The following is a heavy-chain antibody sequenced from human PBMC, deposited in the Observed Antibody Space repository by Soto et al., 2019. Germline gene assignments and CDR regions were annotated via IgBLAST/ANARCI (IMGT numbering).Heavy chain of an antibody. Sequence: GESLKISCAASGFTFSGSARHWVRQACGKGLEGVGRFRSKANSYATAYAASVKGRFTISRDDSKNTAYLQMNSLKTEDTAVYYCTSLYYYDSSGYYGVRLSAFDIWGQGTMVTVSS. D-gene: IGHD3-22*01. CDR3: TSLYYYDSSGYYGVRLSAFDI. CDR1: GFTFSGSA. J-gene: IGHJ3*02. CDR2: FRSKANSYAT. V-gene: IGHV3-73*01.